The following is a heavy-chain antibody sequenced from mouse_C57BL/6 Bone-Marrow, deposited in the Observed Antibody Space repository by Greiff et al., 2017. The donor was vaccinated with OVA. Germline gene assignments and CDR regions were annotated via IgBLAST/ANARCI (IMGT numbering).Heavy chain of an antibody. CDR1: GYTFTDHT. CDR2: IYPRDGST. J-gene: IGHJ4*01. Sequence: VQLVESDAELVKPGASVKISCKVSGYTFTDHTIHWMKQRPEQGLEWIGYIYPRDGSTKYNEKFKGKATLTADKSSSTAYMQLNSLTSEDSAVYFCARDYFEGPYAMDYWGQGTSVTVSS. D-gene: IGHD1-1*01. CDR3: ARDYFEGPYAMDY. V-gene: IGHV1-78*01.